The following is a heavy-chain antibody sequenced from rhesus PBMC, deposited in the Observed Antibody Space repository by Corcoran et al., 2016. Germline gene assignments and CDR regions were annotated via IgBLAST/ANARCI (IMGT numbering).Heavy chain of an antibody. CDR2: YSNGGGST. V-gene: IGHV3-178*01. Sequence: EVQLVESGGGLAKPGGSLRLSCAASGFTCSDYYMDWARQAPGEGLVGLVGYSNGGGSTGYADSVKGRFTISRENAKKTLYCRMNSLRAVDTAVYYCARDRSWRDYWDGPDYWGQGVLVTVSS. CDR3: ARDRSWRDYWDGPDY. D-gene: IGHD3-22*01. CDR1: GFTCSDYY. J-gene: IGHJ4*01.